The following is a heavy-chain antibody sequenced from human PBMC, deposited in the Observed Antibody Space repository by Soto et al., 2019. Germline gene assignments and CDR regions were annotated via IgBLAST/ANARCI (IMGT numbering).Heavy chain of an antibody. CDR1: GDTFASFG. CDR2: ISAFNGNT. V-gene: IGHV1-18*01. Sequence: ASVKVSCKASGDTFASFGFSWVRQAPGQGLEWLGWISAFNGNTHYAQKVRDRVTLTTDTSTNTAYMELRSLTSDDTAVYYCARDQESITDRILQYWGQGTRVTVSS. CDR3: ARDQESITDRILQY. J-gene: IGHJ4*02. D-gene: IGHD3-10*01.